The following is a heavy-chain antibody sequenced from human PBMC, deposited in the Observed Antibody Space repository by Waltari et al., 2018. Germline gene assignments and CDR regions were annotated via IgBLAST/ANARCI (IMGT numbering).Heavy chain of an antibody. J-gene: IGHJ6*03. Sequence: EVQLVQSGAEVKKPGATVKISCKASGYTFNDYYMHWVPQAPGKGLEWMGRVDPEDGETIYAEKFQGRVTITADTSTDTAYMELSSLRSEDTAVYYCATGLLWFGELFPIYMDVWGKGTTVTVSS. CDR3: ATGLLWFGELFPIYMDV. D-gene: IGHD3-10*01. V-gene: IGHV1-69-2*01. CDR2: VDPEDGET. CDR1: GYTFNDYY.